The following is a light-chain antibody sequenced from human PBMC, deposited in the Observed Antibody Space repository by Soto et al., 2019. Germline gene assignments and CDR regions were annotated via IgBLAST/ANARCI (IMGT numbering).Light chain of an antibody. V-gene: IGKV1-39*01. CDR2: ATS. CDR1: RNVSIY. CDR3: QQSYSTFT. J-gene: IGKJ3*01. Sequence: EIPLTQSPSSLAASVGDRLTLTCRASRNVSIYLNWYQHKPGKGPTLLIHATSNLQIGVPSRFSGSGSGTEFTLTISSLEPEDFATYYCQQSYSTFTFGPGTKVDIK.